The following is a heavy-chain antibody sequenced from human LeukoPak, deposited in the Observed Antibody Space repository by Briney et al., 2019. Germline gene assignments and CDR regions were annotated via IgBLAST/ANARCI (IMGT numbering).Heavy chain of an antibody. Sequence: SQTLSLTCTVSGGSISSGGDYWSWIRQHPGKGLEWIGNIFYSGITFYNPSLKSRVTISVDTSKNQFSLKLSSVTAADTAVYYCARKSRGYTYWYFDPWGRGTLVTVSS. CDR1: GGSISSGGDY. D-gene: IGHD6-25*01. J-gene: IGHJ2*01. CDR2: IFYSGIT. V-gene: IGHV4-31*03. CDR3: ARKSRGYTYWYFDP.